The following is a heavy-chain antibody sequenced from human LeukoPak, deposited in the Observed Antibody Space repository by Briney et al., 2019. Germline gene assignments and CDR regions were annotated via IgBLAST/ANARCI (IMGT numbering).Heavy chain of an antibody. CDR2: INTDGSST. D-gene: IGHD6-6*01. V-gene: IGHV3-74*01. Sequence: GGSLRLSCAASGFTFSSYWMHWVRQAPGKGLVWVSRINTDGSSTNYADSVKGRFTISRDNAKNTLYLQMNSLRAEDTAVYYCARVAQSIAAPLDYWGQGTLVTVSS. CDR3: ARVAQSIAAPLDY. J-gene: IGHJ4*02. CDR1: GFTFSSYW.